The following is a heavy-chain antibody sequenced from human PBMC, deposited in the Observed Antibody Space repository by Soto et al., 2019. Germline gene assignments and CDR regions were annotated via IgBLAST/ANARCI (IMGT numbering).Heavy chain of an antibody. V-gene: IGHV1-58*01. CDR2: ILVGSGQT. CDR3: AAISSGYYRVFDS. CDR1: GASFTSST. Sequence: SLKVSCNASGASFTSSTLNWVQQTRGQPPEWIGWILVGSGQTNSARKFQGRVAITRDMSTYTAYLELNSLRSDDSAVYYCAAISSGYYRVFDSWGQGTPVTV. D-gene: IGHD3-22*01. J-gene: IGHJ4*02.